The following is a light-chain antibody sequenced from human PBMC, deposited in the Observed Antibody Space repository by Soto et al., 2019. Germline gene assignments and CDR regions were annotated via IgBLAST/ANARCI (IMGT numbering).Light chain of an antibody. CDR2: RNN. CDR1: SSNIGSNY. V-gene: IGLV1-47*01. J-gene: IGLJ3*02. Sequence: QSVLTQPPSASGTPGQRVTISCSGSSSNIGSNYVYWYQQLPGTAPKLLIYRNNQRPSGVPDRFSGSKSGTSASLAISGRRSEDEADYYCAAGDDSLSGSWVFGGGTKLTVL. CDR3: AAGDDSLSGSWV.